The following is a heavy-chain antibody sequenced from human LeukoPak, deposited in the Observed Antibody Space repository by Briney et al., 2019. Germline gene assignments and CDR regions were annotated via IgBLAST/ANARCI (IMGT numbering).Heavy chain of an antibody. CDR1: GGTFNSFA. CDR2: IFPILGTT. CDR3: ARGEKYYFDRSGYSYGMDV. D-gene: IGHD3-22*01. Sequence: SVKVSCKASGGTFNSFAVSWVRQAPGQGLEWRGRIFPILGTTNHAQKFQGRVTLTADESMTTAYMGLRSLRSEDTAVYYCARGEKYYFDRSGYSYGMDVWGQGTTATVSS. J-gene: IGHJ6*02. V-gene: IGHV1-69*01.